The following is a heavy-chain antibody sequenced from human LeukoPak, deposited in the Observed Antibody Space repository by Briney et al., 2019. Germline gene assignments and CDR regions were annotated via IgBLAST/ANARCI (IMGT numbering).Heavy chain of an antibody. V-gene: IGHV3-33*08. Sequence: PGGSLRLSCAASGFTFSSYGMHWVRQAPGKGLEWVAVIWYDGSNKYYADSVKGRFTISRDNSKNTLYLQMNSLRAEDTAVYYCARDLIAARRYYYYYGMDVWGQGTTVTVSS. CDR2: IWYDGSNK. CDR3: ARDLIAARRYYYYYGMDV. D-gene: IGHD6-6*01. J-gene: IGHJ6*02. CDR1: GFTFSSYG.